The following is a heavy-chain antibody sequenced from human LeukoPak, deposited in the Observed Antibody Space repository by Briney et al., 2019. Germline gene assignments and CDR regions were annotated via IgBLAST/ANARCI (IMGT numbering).Heavy chain of an antibody. Sequence: ASVKVSCKVSGYTLTELSMHWVRQAPGKGLEWMGGFDPKDGETIYAQKFQGRVTMTEDTSTDTAYMELSSLRSEDTAVYYCATDQIGGGWTYFDYWGQGTLVTVPS. CDR2: FDPKDGET. J-gene: IGHJ4*02. CDR1: GYTLTELS. CDR3: ATDQIGGGWTYFDY. V-gene: IGHV1-24*01. D-gene: IGHD6-19*01.